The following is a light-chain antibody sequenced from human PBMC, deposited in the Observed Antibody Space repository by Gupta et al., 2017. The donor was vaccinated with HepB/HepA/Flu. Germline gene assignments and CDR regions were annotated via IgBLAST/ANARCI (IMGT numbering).Light chain of an antibody. J-gene: IGKJ4*01. CDR2: AAS. Sequence: DIVLTQSPGTLSLSPGERATLSCRASQSVSRSYLAWYQQKPGQAPRLLMYAASSRATGIPDRFSGSGSGTDFTLTISRLEPEEIAVYYCQQYGGSLAFGGGTKVEIK. CDR1: QSVSRSY. V-gene: IGKV3-20*01. CDR3: QQYGGSLA.